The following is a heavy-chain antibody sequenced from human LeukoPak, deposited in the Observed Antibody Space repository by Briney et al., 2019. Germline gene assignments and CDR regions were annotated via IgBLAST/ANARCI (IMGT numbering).Heavy chain of an antibody. CDR1: GFTFSSYA. CDR3: ARDVPHNWFDT. Sequence: GGSLRLSCAASGFTFSSYAMSWVRQAPGKGLEWVSSISGSGDNTYYADSVKGRFTISRDNSKNTLYLQMNSLRAEDTAVYYCARDVPHNWFDTWGQGTLVTVSS. V-gene: IGHV3-23*01. CDR2: ISGSGDNT. J-gene: IGHJ5*02.